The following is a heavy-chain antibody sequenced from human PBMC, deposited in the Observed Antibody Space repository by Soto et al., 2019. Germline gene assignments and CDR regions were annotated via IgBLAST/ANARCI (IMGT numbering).Heavy chain of an antibody. CDR2: IYHSGST. CDR3: AHILSGSQFNY. Sequence: SETLSLTCAVSGGSISSGGYSWSWIRQPPGKGLEWVAYIYHSGSTYYNPSLKSRVTISVDRSKNQFSLKLSSVTAADTAVYYCAHILSGSQFNYWGQGTPVTVSS. V-gene: IGHV4-30-2*01. CDR1: GGSISSGGYS. D-gene: IGHD3-9*01. J-gene: IGHJ4*02.